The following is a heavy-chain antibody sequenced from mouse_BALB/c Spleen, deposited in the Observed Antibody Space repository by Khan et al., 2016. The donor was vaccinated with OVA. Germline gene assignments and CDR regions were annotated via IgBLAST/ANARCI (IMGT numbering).Heavy chain of an antibody. D-gene: IGHD2-3*01. CDR1: GFTFSDYY. CDR3: AREGDDGGLAY. Sequence: EVELVESGGGLVQPGGSLTLSCPTSGFTFSDYYMYWVRQTPGKRLEWVAYISNRGSTTYYPDTVRGRFTISRDNAKNTLYLQMSRLKSEDTAMCYCAREGDDGGLAYWGQGTLVTVSA. J-gene: IGHJ3*01. CDR2: ISNRGSTT. V-gene: IGHV5-12*02.